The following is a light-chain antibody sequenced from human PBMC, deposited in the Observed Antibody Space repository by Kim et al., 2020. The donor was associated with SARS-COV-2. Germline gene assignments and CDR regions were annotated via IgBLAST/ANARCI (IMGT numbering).Light chain of an antibody. Sequence: EIVLTQSPGTLSLSPGERVTLSCRASQSVSSSYLAWYQHKPGQGPRLLIYDASSRATGIPDRFSGSGSGTDFTLTISRLEPEDFAVYYCQQYDSAPRTFGQGTKVDIK. V-gene: IGKV3-20*01. CDR3: QQYDSAPRT. CDR1: QSVSSSY. J-gene: IGKJ1*01. CDR2: DAS.